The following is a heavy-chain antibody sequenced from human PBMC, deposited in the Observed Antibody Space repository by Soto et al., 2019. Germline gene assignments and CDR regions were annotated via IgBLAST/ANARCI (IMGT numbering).Heavy chain of an antibody. Sequence: PGGSLRLSCAASGFTFSSYSMNWVRQAPGKGLEWVSSISSSSSYIYYADSVKGRFTISRDNAKNSLYLQMNSLRAEDTAVYYCAKAGDCSGGSCPIFDYWGQGTLVTVSS. J-gene: IGHJ4*02. CDR1: GFTFSSYS. D-gene: IGHD2-15*01. CDR2: ISSSSSYI. V-gene: IGHV3-21*01. CDR3: AKAGDCSGGSCPIFDY.